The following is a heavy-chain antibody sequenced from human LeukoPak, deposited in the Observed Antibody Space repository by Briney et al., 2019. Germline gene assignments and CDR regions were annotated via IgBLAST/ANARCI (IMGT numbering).Heavy chain of an antibody. CDR2: IKHSGGP. CDR3: ARGYCSGGTCYSLRLYYMDV. V-gene: IGHV4-34*01. Sequence: SETLSLTCAVYGGSFSGYYWSWIRQPPGKGLEWIGEIKHSGGPNYNPSLKSRVTMSVDTSKNQFSLKLRSVTAADTAVYYCARGYCSGGTCYSLRLYYMDVWGKGTTVTVSS. J-gene: IGHJ6*03. CDR1: GGSFSGYY. D-gene: IGHD2-15*01.